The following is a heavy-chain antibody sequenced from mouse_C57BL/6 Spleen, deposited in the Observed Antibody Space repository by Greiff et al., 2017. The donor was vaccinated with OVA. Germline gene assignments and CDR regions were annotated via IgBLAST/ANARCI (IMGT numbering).Heavy chain of an antibody. CDR2: INPNNGGT. D-gene: IGHD1-1*01. Sequence: VQLQQSGPELVKPGASVKISCKASGYTFTDYYMNWVKQSHGKSLEWIGDINPNNGGTSYNQKFKGKATLTVDKSSSTAYMELRSLTSEDSAVYYCARSLRDYYAMDDWGQGTSVTVSS. CDR1: GYTFTDYY. V-gene: IGHV1-26*01. J-gene: IGHJ4*01. CDR3: ARSLRDYYAMDD.